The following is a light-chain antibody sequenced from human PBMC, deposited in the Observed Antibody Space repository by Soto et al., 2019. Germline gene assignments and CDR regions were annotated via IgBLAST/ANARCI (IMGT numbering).Light chain of an antibody. CDR3: QQSYSSTWT. J-gene: IGKJ1*01. Sequence: DTQMAQSPSSLSASVGDRISITCRASHTASNYVNWYQQKPGKAPTLLISATSTLQSGVPSRFSGSGSETDFTLTISSLQPEDFATYSCQQSYSSTWTSGQGTKVDIK. V-gene: IGKV1-39*01. CDR1: HTASNY. CDR2: ATS.